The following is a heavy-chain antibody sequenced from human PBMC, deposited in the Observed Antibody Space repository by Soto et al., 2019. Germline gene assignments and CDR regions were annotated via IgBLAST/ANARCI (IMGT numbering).Heavy chain of an antibody. D-gene: IGHD2-8*01. CDR1: GGSLSGGVHS. J-gene: IGHJ2*01. Sequence: SETLSHPCTISGGSLSGGVHSWSRTRQPPGKGVDWIGHIFDSGSTYYNPSLKSRLNISVATSKNQFSLRLSSVTAADTAVYYCAIEIMPLTNHWLLALCGRGSLVPGSS. CDR3: AIEIMPLTNHWLLAL. V-gene: IGHV4-30-4*01. CDR2: IFDSGST.